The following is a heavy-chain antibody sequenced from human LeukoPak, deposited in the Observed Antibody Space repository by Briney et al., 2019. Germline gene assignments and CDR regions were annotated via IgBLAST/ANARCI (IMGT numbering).Heavy chain of an antibody. J-gene: IGHJ6*02. CDR2: INPNSGGT. CDR1: GYTFTGYY. CDR3: ARVSYDILTGAHYYYGMDV. Sequence: GASVKVSCKASGYTFTGYYMHWVRQAPGQGLEWTGWINPNSGGTNYAQKFQGWVTMTRDTSISTAYMELSRLRSDDTAVYYCARVSYDILTGAHYYYGMDVWGQGTTVTVSS. D-gene: IGHD3-9*01. V-gene: IGHV1-2*04.